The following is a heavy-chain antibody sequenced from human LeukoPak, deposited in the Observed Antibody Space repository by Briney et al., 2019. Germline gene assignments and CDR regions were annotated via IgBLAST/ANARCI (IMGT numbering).Heavy chain of an antibody. CDR2: ISGSGGST. CDR3: ARDRIVVVVAATYHDAFDI. J-gene: IGHJ3*02. V-gene: IGHV3-23*01. D-gene: IGHD2-15*01. Sequence: PGGSLRLSCAASGFTFSSYAMSWVRQAPGKGLEWVSAISGSGGSTYYADSVKGRFTISRDNSKNTLYLQMNSLRAEDTAVYYCARDRIVVVVAATYHDAFDIWGQGTMVTVSS. CDR1: GFTFSSYA.